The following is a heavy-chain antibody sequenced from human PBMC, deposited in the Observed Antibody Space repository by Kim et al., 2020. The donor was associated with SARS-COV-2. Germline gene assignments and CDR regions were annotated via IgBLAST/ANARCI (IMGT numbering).Heavy chain of an antibody. CDR2: ISWNSGSI. CDR3: ARSQWLGGYFDS. V-gene: IGHV3-9*01. D-gene: IGHD6-19*01. Sequence: GGSLRLFCATSGFTFDDYAMQWVRQGPGRGLERVGGISWNSGSIAYADSVKGRFNISRDNAKNSLYLHMNSLRPEDTAFYYCARSQWLGGYFDSWGQGT. J-gene: IGHJ4*02. CDR1: GFTFDDYA.